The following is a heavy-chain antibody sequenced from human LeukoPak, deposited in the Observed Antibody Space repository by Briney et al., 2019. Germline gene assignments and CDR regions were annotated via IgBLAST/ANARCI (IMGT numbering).Heavy chain of an antibody. CDR2: IYHSGST. CDR1: GGTIGSSNW. Sequence: PSGTLSLTCAVSGGTIGSSNWWTWVRQSPGKGLEWIGEIYHSGSTNQNPSLKSRITMSVDTSKNQFSLKMNSVTAADTAVYYCVRGSVWDLSRGVLPGSWGQGTLVSVSS. V-gene: IGHV4-4*02. CDR3: VRGSVWDLSRGVLPGS. D-gene: IGHD3-10*01. J-gene: IGHJ5*02.